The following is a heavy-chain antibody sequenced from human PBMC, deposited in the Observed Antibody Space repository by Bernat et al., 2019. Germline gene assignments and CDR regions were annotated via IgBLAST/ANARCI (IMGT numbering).Heavy chain of an antibody. D-gene: IGHD3-16*01. J-gene: IGHJ5*02. V-gene: IGHV3-23*01. CDR3: AKELLGGGQGVMGS. CDR1: GFTFNNYA. Sequence: EVQLLESGGGLVQPGRSLRLSCAASGFTFNNYAMSWVRQAPGKGLEWVSVLSDSGTTTYSADSVKGRFTISRDNTKNTLYLQMDSLRVEDTAVYYCAKELLGGGQGVMGSWGQGTLVTVSS. CDR2: LSDSGTTT.